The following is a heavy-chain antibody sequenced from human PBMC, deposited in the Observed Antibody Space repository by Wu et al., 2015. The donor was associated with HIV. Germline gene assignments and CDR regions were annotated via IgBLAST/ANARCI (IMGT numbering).Heavy chain of an antibody. V-gene: IGHV1-69*12. CDR3: ARDVRLGYCSSTSCYTLWYFDL. CDR1: GGTFSSYA. Sequence: QVQLVQSGAEVKKPGSSVKVSCKASGGTFSSYAISWVRQAPGQGLEWMGGIIPIFGTANYAQKFQGRVTITADESTSTAYMELSSLRSEDTAVYYCARDVRLGYCSSTSCYTLWYFDLWGRGTLVTVSS. J-gene: IGHJ2*01. D-gene: IGHD2-2*02. CDR2: IIPIFGTA.